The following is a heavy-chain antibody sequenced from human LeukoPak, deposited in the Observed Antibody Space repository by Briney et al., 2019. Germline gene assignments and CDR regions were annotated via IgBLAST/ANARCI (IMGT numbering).Heavy chain of an antibody. CDR1: GFTFSNYE. Sequence: GGSLRLSCAASGFTFSNYEMNWVRQAPGKGLEWVSYISSSDGTRTYADSVKGRFTISRDNAKNSLYLEMNSLRAEDTAVYYCAREIVSAVAGNFDYWGQGTLVTVSS. CDR3: AREIVSAVAGNFDY. CDR2: ISSSDGTR. J-gene: IGHJ4*02. V-gene: IGHV3-48*03. D-gene: IGHD6-19*01.